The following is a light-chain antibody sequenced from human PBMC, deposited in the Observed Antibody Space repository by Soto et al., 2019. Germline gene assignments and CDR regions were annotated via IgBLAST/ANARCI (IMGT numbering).Light chain of an antibody. CDR2: GNS. Sequence: QSVLTQPPSVSGAPGQRVTISCTGSSSNIGAGYDVQWYQQLPGTVPKLLMSGNSNRPSGVPDRFSGSKSGTSASLAITGLQAEDEADYYCQSYDRSLSGYVFGTGTKVTV. J-gene: IGLJ1*01. V-gene: IGLV1-40*01. CDR3: QSYDRSLSGYV. CDR1: SSNIGAGYD.